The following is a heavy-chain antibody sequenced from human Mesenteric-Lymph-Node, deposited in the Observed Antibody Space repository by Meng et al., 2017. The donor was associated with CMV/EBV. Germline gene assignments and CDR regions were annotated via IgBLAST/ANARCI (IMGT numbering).Heavy chain of an antibody. Sequence: ASVKVSCKASGYTFTGYYIHWVRQAPGQGLEWMGWMNPNSGNTGYAQKFQGRVTITRNTSISTAYMELSSLRSEDTAVYYCARALDVHCSGGSCSSWDYWGQGTLVTVSS. CDR1: GYTFTGYY. CDR2: MNPNSGNT. J-gene: IGHJ4*02. D-gene: IGHD2-15*01. CDR3: ARALDVHCSGGSCSSWDY. V-gene: IGHV1-8*03.